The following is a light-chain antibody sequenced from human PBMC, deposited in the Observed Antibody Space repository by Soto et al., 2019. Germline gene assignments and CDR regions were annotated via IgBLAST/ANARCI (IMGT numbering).Light chain of an antibody. J-gene: IGKJ4*01. CDR3: QHRANVVS. Sequence: EIVLTQSQATLSLSPGGRATLSCRASQSVSNYLAWYQQKPGQVPRLLIYDTFHRATGTPARFSGSGSGTDFTLTISSLESEDCAVYYCQHRANVVSFGGGTKVEIK. V-gene: IGKV3-11*01. CDR2: DTF. CDR1: QSVSNY.